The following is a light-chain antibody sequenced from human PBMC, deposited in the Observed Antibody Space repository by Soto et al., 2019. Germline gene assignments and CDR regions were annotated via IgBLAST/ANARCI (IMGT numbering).Light chain of an antibody. V-gene: IGKV1-12*01. J-gene: IGKJ4*01. CDR1: QGISSW. CDR3: QQATSLPLT. CDR2: AAS. Sequence: DLQRTQYPASVAVSFEDRVPITCRASQGISSWLAWYQQKTGKAPKLLIYAASSLQSGVPSRFSGSGSGTDFTLTISSLQPEDFATYYCQQATSLPLTFGGGTRWIS.